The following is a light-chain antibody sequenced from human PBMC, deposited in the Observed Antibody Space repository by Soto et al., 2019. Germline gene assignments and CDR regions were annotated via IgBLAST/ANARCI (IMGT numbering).Light chain of an antibody. V-gene: IGLV2-14*01. CDR3: FSYAGNSVYV. CDR2: EVI. CDR1: SSDVGGYNY. J-gene: IGLJ1*01. Sequence: QSVLTQPASVSGSPGQSITISCTGTSSDVGGYNYVSWYQQYPGKAPTLMISEVINRPSGVSDRFSGSKSGSTASLTISGLQPEDEADYYCFSYAGNSVYVFGTGTKVTVL.